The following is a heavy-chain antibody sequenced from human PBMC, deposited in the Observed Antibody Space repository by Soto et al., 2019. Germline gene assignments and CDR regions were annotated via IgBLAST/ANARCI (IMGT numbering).Heavy chain of an antibody. CDR2: ISSSSTYT. J-gene: IGHJ4*02. CDR1: GFTFSDYY. CDR3: AREGSGGSGSHFDY. D-gene: IGHD3-10*01. V-gene: IGHV3-11*05. Sequence: QVQLVESGGGLVKPGGSLRLSCTASGFTFSDYYMSWIRQAPGKGLEWASYISSSSTYTIYADSVKGRFAISRDNANNSLYLQMNSLRAEDTAVYYCAREGSGGSGSHFDYWGQESLVTVSS.